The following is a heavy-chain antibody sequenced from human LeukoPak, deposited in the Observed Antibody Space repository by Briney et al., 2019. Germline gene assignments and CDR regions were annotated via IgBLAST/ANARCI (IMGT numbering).Heavy chain of an antibody. D-gene: IGHD3-22*01. V-gene: IGHV3-48*03. CDR3: ARPFATYFYDS. J-gene: IGHJ5*02. CDR1: GFTFSSYE. Sequence: GGSLRLSCAASGFTFSSYEMNWVRQAPGKGLEWVSYISSSATTIYYADSVKGRFTISRDNTKNSLYLQMDSLRAEDTAVYFCARPFATYFYDSWGQGTLVTVSS. CDR2: ISSSATTI.